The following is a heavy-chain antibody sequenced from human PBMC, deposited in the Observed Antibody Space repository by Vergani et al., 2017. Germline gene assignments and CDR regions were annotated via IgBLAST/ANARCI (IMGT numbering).Heavy chain of an antibody. CDR2: INHSGST. D-gene: IGHD6-6*01. CDR3: ARGSSIAARRRYWYFDL. V-gene: IGHV4-34*01. J-gene: IGHJ2*01. CDR1: GGSLSGYY. Sequence: QVQLQQWGAGLLKPSETLSLTCAVYGGSLSGYYWSWIRQPPGKGLEWIGEINHSGSTNYNPSLKSRVTISVDTSKNQFSLKLSSVTAADTAVYYCARGSSIAARRRYWYFDLWGRGTLVTVSS.